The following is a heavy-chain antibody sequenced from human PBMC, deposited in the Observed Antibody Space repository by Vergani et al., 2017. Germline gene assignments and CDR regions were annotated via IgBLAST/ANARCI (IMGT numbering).Heavy chain of an antibody. CDR2: ISGSGGST. Sequence: EVQRLESGGGLVQPGGSLRLSCAASGFTFSSYAMSWVRQASGKGLEWVSAISGSGGSTYYADSVKGRFTISRDNSKNTLYLQMNSLRAEDTAVYYCAKAGIVVPAAITGIRAYYYYYMDVWGKGTTVTVSS. J-gene: IGHJ6*03. V-gene: IGHV3-23*01. CDR3: AKAGIVVPAAITGIRAYYYYYMDV. CDR1: GFTFSSYA. D-gene: IGHD2-2*01.